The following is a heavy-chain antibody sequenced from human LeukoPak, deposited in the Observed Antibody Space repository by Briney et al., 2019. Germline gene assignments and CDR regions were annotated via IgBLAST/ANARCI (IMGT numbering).Heavy chain of an antibody. J-gene: IGHJ6*03. V-gene: IGHV4-39*07. CDR1: GGSISTSNYY. CDR3: ARRWLRQFYMDV. CDR2: IFYSGST. D-gene: IGHD5-12*01. Sequence: SETLSLTCTVSGGSISTSNYYWGWIRQPPGKGLEWIGNIFYSGSTYYSPSLKSRVTISVDTSKNQFSLKLSSVTAADTAVYYCARRWLRQFYMDVWGKGTTVTISS.